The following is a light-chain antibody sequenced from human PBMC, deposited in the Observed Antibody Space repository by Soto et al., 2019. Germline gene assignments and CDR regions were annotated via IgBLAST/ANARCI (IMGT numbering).Light chain of an antibody. CDR3: QQYNNWPPWT. Sequence: EIVMTQSPATLSVSPGERATLSCRASQSVSSNLAWYQQKPGQAPRLLIYGASTRATGIPARFSGSRSGTEFTLTISSLQSEDFAVYYCQQYNNWPPWTFGPRTKGDIK. CDR1: QSVSSN. V-gene: IGKV3-15*01. J-gene: IGKJ3*01. CDR2: GAS.